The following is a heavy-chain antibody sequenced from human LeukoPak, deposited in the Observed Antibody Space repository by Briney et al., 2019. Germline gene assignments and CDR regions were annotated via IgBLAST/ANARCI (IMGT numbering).Heavy chain of an antibody. V-gene: IGHV1-8*01. D-gene: IGHD4-11*01. J-gene: IGHJ6*03. CDR3: AIVGLQGTSYMDV. CDR1: GYTFISYD. Sequence: ASVNVSCKASGYTFISYDINWVRQAPGQGLEWMGWMYPNSGNTGYAQKFQGRVTMTRNTSISTAYMELSSLRSEDTAVYYCAIVGLQGTSYMDVWGKGTTVTVSS. CDR2: MYPNSGNT.